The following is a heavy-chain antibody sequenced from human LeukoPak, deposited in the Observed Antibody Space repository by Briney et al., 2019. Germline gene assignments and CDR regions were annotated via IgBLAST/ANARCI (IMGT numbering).Heavy chain of an antibody. CDR3: ARGEVTAIRPEIDY. V-gene: IGHV3-21*01. CDR2: ISSSSSYI. D-gene: IGHD2-21*02. CDR1: GVTFSSYS. J-gene: IGHJ4*02. Sequence: GGSLRLSCAASGVTFSSYSMNWVRQAPGKGLEWVSSISSSSSYIYYADSVKGRFTISRDNAKNSLYLQMNSLRAEDTAVYYCARGEVTAIRPEIDYWGQGTLVTVSS.